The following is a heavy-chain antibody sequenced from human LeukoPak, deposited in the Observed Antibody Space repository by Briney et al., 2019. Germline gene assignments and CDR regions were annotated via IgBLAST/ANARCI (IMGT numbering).Heavy chain of an antibody. CDR2: INVDGSEK. Sequence: GGSLRLSCAASGFSLSYHWMSWVRQAPGKGLEWVANINVDGSEKYYVDSVKGRFTISRDNAKSSLYLQMNSLRAEDTAVYYCARGVSGYDSSGYYYWSFDLWGRGTLVTVSS. J-gene: IGHJ2*01. D-gene: IGHD3-22*01. CDR1: GFSLSYHW. CDR3: ARGVSGYDSSGYYYWSFDL. V-gene: IGHV3-7*01.